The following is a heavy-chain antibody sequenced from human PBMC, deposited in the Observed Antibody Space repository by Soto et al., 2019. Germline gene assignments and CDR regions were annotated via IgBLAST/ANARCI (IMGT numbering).Heavy chain of an antibody. CDR1: GGSISSSSYY. V-gene: IGHV4-39*01. J-gene: IGHJ4*02. Sequence: QLQLQESGPGLVKPSETLSLTCTVSGGSISSSSYYWGWIRQPPGKGLEWIGSIYYSGSTYYNPSLKSRVTISVDTSKNQFSLKLSSVTAADTAVYYCARYGDYEFGGGYFDYWGQGTLVTVSS. CDR3: ARYGDYEFGGGYFDY. D-gene: IGHD4-17*01. CDR2: IYYSGST.